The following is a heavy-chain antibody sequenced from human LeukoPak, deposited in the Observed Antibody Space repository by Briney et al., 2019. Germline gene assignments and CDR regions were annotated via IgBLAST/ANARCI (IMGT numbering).Heavy chain of an antibody. J-gene: IGHJ6*02. CDR1: GYTFTSYG. CDR3: ARYQDCSSTSCYMRLRYYYYYGMDV. D-gene: IGHD2-2*02. CDR2: ISAYNGNT. Sequence: ASVKVSCKASGYTFTSYGISWVRQAPGQGLEWMGWISAYNGNTNYAQKLQGRVTMTTDTSTSTAYMELRSLRSDDTAVYYCARYQDCSSTSCYMRLRYYYYYGMDVWGQGTTVTVSS. V-gene: IGHV1-18*01.